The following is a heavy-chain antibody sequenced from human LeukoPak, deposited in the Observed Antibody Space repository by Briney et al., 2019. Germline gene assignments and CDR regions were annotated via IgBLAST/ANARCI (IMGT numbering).Heavy chain of an antibody. Sequence: GGSLRLSCAASGFTFSIYSMNWVRQAPGKGLEWVGRIRNKANSYTTEYAASVKGRFTISRDDSKNSLYLQMNSLKTEDTAVYYCAQSGSYAAFDYWGQGTLVTVSS. D-gene: IGHD3-16*01. CDR1: GFTFSIYS. V-gene: IGHV3-72*01. CDR2: IRNKANSYTT. CDR3: AQSGSYAAFDY. J-gene: IGHJ4*02.